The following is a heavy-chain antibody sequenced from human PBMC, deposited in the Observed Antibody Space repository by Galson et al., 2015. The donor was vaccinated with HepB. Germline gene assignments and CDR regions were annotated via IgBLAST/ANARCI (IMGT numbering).Heavy chain of an antibody. D-gene: IGHD3-22*01. CDR2: IWNDGSNE. CDR1: EFTFNIYT. J-gene: IGHJ6*02. Sequence: SLRLSCAASEFTFNIYTMHWVRQAPGKGLEWVTVIWNDGSNEYYAESVKGRFSISRDNSKKTLYVQMNSLRAEDTAVYYCARDQRAMVVLHAGNYALDVWGQGTTVTVSS. V-gene: IGHV3-33*08. CDR3: ARDQRAMVVLHAGNYALDV.